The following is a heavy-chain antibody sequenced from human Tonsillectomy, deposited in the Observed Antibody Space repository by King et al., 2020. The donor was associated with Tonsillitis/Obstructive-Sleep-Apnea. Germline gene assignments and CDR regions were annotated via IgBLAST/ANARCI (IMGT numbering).Heavy chain of an antibody. CDR2: IYHSGNT. CDR1: GGSISSGNW. J-gene: IGHJ4*02. CDR3: ARAPIAVAGFDY. V-gene: IGHV4-4*02. Sequence: VQLQESGPGLVKPSGTLSLTCAVSGGSISSGNWWSWVRQPPGKWLEWMGEIYHSGNTNYSPVLKSRVTMSVDKSKNQFSLKLSSVTAADTAVYFCARAPIAVAGFDYWGQGTLVTVSS. D-gene: IGHD6-19*01.